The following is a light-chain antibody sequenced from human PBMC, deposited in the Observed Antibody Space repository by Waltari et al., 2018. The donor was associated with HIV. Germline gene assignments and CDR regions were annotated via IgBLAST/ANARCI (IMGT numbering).Light chain of an antibody. CDR3: SSYTTSSTYV. Sequence: QSALTQPASASGSPGQSIIICCAGTSNVVGAYYVVCWYQQHPGKAPKLMIYDVNNRPSGVSHRFSGSKSATTASLTISGLQAEDEADYYCSSYTTSSTYVFGTGTKVTVL. CDR1: SNVVGAYYV. CDR2: DVN. J-gene: IGLJ1*01. V-gene: IGLV2-14*03.